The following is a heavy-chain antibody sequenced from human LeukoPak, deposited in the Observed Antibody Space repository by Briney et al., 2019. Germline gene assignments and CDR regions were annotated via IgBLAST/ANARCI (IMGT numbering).Heavy chain of an antibody. J-gene: IGHJ4*02. V-gene: IGHV1-69*13. CDR1: GGTFSSYA. CDR3: ARDSSGDHYDSSGYYFG. Sequence: GASVKVSCKASGGTFSSYAISWVRQATGQGLEWMGGIIPIFGTANYAQKFQGRVTITAGESTSTAYMELSSLRSEDTAVYYCARDSSGDHYDSSGYYFGWGQGTLVTVSS. D-gene: IGHD3-22*01. CDR2: IIPIFGTA.